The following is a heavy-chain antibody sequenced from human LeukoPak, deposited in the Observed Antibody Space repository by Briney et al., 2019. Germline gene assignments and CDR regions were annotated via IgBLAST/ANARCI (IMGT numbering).Heavy chain of an antibody. CDR1: GFTFSNAW. Sequence: PGGSLRLSCAASGFTFSNAWMSWVRQAPGKGLEWVGRIKSKTDGGTTDYAATVKGRFTISRDDSKNTLYLQMNSLKTEDTAVYYCTTGGYDYVWGSYRSVELFDYWGQGTLVTVSA. J-gene: IGHJ4*02. CDR2: IKSKTDGGTT. V-gene: IGHV3-15*01. D-gene: IGHD3-16*02. CDR3: TTGGYDYVWGSYRSVELFDY.